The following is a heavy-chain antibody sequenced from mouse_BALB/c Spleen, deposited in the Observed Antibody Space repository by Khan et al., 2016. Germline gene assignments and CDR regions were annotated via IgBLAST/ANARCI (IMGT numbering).Heavy chain of an antibody. CDR1: GDSITSGY. Sequence: EVQLQESGPSLVKPSQTLSLTCSVTGDSITSGYWNWIRKFPGHKLEYMGYISYSGDTYYNPSLKSRISITRDTSKNQYYLQLNSVTPEDTATYFCTIYDGDYFDYWGQGTTLPASS. D-gene: IGHD2-3*01. J-gene: IGHJ2*01. CDR2: ISYSGDT. V-gene: IGHV3-8*02. CDR3: TIYDGDYFDY.